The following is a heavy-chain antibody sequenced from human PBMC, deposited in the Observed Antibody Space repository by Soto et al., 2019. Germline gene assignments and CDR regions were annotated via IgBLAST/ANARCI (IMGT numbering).Heavy chain of an antibody. CDR2: IYHSWST. Sequence: QVQLQESGPGLVKPSQTLSLTCTVSGGSISSGDYYWSWIRQPPGKGLEWIGYIYHSWSTYYNPSLKSPVTITIDTSKNQFSLKLSSVTAADTAVYYCARERPDGARLDPWGQGTLVTVTS. V-gene: IGHV4-30-4*01. D-gene: IGHD6-6*01. CDR3: ARERPDGARLDP. CDR1: GGSISSGDYY. J-gene: IGHJ5*02.